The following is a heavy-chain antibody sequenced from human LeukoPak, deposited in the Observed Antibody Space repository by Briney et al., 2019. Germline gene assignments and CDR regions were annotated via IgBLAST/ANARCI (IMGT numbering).Heavy chain of an antibody. Sequence: ASVKVSCKASGYTFTSYGISWVRQAPGQGLEWMGGTSAYNGNTNYAQKLQGRVTMTTDTSTSTAYMELRSLRSDDTAVYYCARGGTYYYDSSGYYEALDYWGQGTLVTVSS. J-gene: IGHJ4*02. CDR1: GYTFTSYG. V-gene: IGHV1-18*01. CDR2: TSAYNGNT. D-gene: IGHD3-22*01. CDR3: ARGGTYYYDSSGYYEALDY.